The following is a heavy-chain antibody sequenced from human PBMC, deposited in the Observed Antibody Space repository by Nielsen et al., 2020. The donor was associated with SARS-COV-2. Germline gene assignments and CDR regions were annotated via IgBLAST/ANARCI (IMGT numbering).Heavy chain of an antibody. J-gene: IGHJ3*02. Sequence: GGSLHPSCAAFGFTFSSFWWSWVGQVPGKGLEWVANIKKDGSEKYYVDSVKGRFTISRDNAKNSLYLQMNSLRAEDTAVYYCARERGRDLDAFDIWGQGTMVTVSS. CDR1: GFTFSSFW. CDR3: ARERGRDLDAFDI. CDR2: IKKDGSEK. V-gene: IGHV3-7*01.